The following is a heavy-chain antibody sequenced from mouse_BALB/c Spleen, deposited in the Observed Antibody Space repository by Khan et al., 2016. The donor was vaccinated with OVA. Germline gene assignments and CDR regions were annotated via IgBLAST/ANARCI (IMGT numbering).Heavy chain of an antibody. Sequence: EVELVESGTVLARPGASVKMSCKASGYSFTSYWMHWVKQRPGQGLEWIGAFYPGNSDTNYNQKFKDKAKLTAVTSASTAYMELGSLTNEDSAVYYCTRWWVWFAYWGQGTLVTVSA. CDR1: GYSFTSYW. J-gene: IGHJ3*01. CDR3: TRWWVWFAY. D-gene: IGHD1-1*02. V-gene: IGHV1-5*01. CDR2: FYPGNSDT.